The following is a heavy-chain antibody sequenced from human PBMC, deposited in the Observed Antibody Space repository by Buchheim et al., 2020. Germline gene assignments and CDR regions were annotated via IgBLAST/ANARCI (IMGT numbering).Heavy chain of an antibody. CDR2: ISSSSSTI. CDR3: ARDGAYSSALFDY. D-gene: IGHD6-19*01. Sequence: EVQLVESGGGLVQPGGSLRLSCAASGFTFSSYSMNWVRQAPGKELEWVSYISSSSSTIYYADSVKGRFTISRDNAKNSLYLQMNSLRAEDTAVYYCARDGAYSSALFDYWGQGTL. V-gene: IGHV3-48*01. J-gene: IGHJ4*02. CDR1: GFTFSSYS.